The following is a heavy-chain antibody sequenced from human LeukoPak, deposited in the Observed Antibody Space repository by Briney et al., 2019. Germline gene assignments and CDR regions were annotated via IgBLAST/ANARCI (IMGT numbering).Heavy chain of an antibody. CDR3: ARDPPFIIGTTFFDY. CDR1: GFTFSSYS. J-gene: IGHJ4*02. CDR2: ISTSSTYI. Sequence: GGSLRLSCAASGFTFSSYSMNWVRQAPGKGLEWISSISTSSTYIYYADSVKGRFTISRDNAKSSLYLQMNSLRAEDTAVYYRARDPPFIIGTTFFDYWGQGALVTVSS. D-gene: IGHD1-20*01. V-gene: IGHV3-21*01.